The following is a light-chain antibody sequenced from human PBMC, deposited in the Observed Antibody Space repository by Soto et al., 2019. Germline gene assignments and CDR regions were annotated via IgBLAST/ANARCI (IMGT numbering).Light chain of an antibody. V-gene: IGKV1-39*01. J-gene: IGKJ1*01. CDR3: QQSYSTPQT. CDR2: AAS. CDR1: QSISSY. Sequence: DIQMTPSPSSLSASVGDRVSITFLASQSISSYLNWYQQKPGKAPKLLIYAASSLQSGVPSRFSGSGSGTDFTLTISSLQPEDFATYYCQQSYSTPQTFGQGTEVDI.